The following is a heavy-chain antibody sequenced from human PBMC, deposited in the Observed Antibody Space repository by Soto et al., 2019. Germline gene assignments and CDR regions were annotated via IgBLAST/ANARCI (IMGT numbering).Heavy chain of an antibody. CDR3: AKDTVGGYSFWSGYYSDGLDV. V-gene: IGHV3-23*01. CDR1: GFTFDSYA. J-gene: IGHJ3*01. D-gene: IGHD3-3*01. Sequence: EVKLLESGGGLAQPGGSLRIFCVGSGFTFDSYAISWVRQAPGERLQWIAAISGSADGTDYAHSVRGRFTISRDNAKKTVHLQMDSLRVEDTAVYFCAKDTVGGYSFWSGYYSDGLDVWGQGTLVTVS. CDR2: ISGSADGT.